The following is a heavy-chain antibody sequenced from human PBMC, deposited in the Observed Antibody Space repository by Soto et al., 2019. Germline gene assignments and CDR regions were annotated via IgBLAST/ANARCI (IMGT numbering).Heavy chain of an antibody. Sequence: QVQLVQSGAEVKKPGSSVKVSCKASGGTFSSYAISWVRQAPGQGLEWMGGIIPIFGTADYAQMFQGRVTNTADESTSTAYMELSSLSSEYTAVYYCARHVPAAGYYYGMDVWGQGTTVTVSS. D-gene: IGHD2-2*01. V-gene: IGHV1-69*12. J-gene: IGHJ6*02. CDR3: ARHVPAAGYYYGMDV. CDR2: IIPIFGTA. CDR1: GGTFSSYA.